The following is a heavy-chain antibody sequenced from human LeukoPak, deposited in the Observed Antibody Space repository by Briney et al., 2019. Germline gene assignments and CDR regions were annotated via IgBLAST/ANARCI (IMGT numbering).Heavy chain of an antibody. D-gene: IGHD4-11*01. V-gene: IGHV3-23*01. Sequence: GGSLRLSCAASGFTFGSYEMNWVRQAPGKGLEWVSVISGSGGNTYYADSVKGRFTISRDNSKNTLYLQMNSLRAEDTAVYYCAKRNYSYFDYWGQGTLVTVSS. CDR1: GFTFGSYE. CDR2: ISGSGGNT. J-gene: IGHJ4*02. CDR3: AKRNYSYFDY.